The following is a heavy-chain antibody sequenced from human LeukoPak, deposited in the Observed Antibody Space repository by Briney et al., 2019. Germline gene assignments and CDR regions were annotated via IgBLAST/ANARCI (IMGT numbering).Heavy chain of an antibody. CDR3: ARVSSVRDWFDL. CDR2: INPNSGGA. Sequence: ASVKVSCKASGYTFTGYFMNWVRQAPGQGLEWMGWINPNSGGANYAQKFQGRVTMTRDTPISTAYMELSSLISDDTAVYYCARVSSVRDWFDLWGQGTLVTVSS. CDR1: GYTFTGYF. V-gene: IGHV1-2*02. D-gene: IGHD1-1*01. J-gene: IGHJ5*02.